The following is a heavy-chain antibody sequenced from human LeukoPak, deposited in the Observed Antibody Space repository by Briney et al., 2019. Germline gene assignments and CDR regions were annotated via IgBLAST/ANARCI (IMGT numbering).Heavy chain of an antibody. CDR1: LGTFSRSV. CDR2: IIPILDIA. D-gene: IGHD1-20*01. V-gene: IGHV1-69*04. J-gene: IGHJ6*02. Sequence: ASLKVSCKASLGTFSRSVISRVRQTPGQRLEWMGRIIPILDIAYNAQKFQGRVTITADKSTSSAYMELSSLRSEDTAVYYCARDLDKWNAGRDYYGMDVWGQGSTVTVSS. CDR3: ARDLDKWNAGRDYYGMDV.